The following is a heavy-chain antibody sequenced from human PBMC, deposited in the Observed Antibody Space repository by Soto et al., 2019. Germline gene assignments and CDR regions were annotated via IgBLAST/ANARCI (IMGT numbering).Heavy chain of an antibody. CDR3: ARTSKRAARTSCPMDY. D-gene: IGHD6-6*01. J-gene: IGHJ4*02. V-gene: IGHV1-69*01. Sequence: QVQLVQSGAEVKKPGSSVKVSCKASGGTFSSYAITWVRQAPGQGLEWMGGIIPIFGTPHYAQKFQDRVTIAADESTGTADLAVGSLRSEDTGGHYRARTSKRAARTSCPMDYWGQGTLVTVSS. CDR1: GGTFSSYA. CDR2: IIPIFGTP.